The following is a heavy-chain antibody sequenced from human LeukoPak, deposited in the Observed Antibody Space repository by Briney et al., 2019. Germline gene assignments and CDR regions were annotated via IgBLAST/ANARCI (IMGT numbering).Heavy chain of an antibody. CDR3: ARGGQRWLQLSYFDY. CDR1: GGSISSYY. CDR2: IYTSGST. J-gene: IGHJ4*02. D-gene: IGHD5-24*01. V-gene: IGHV4-4*07. Sequence: TSSETLSLTCTVSGGSISSYYWSWIRQPAGKGLEWIGRIYTSGSTNYNPSLKSRVTMSVDTSKNQFSLKLSSVTAADTAVYYCARGGQRWLQLSYFDYWGQGTLVTVSS.